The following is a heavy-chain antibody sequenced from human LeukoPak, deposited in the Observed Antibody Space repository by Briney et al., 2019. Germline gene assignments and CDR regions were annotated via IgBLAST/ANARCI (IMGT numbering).Heavy chain of an antibody. CDR3: ARVDSSSWYSFYYYYGMDV. J-gene: IGHJ6*02. CDR2: IYSGGNT. V-gene: IGHV3-53*01. Sequence: PGGSLRLSCAVSGFTVSSNYMSWVRQAPGKGLEWVSVIYSGGNTYYADSVKGRFTISRDNSKSTLYLQMNSLRAEDTAVYYCARVDSSSWYSFYYYYGMDVWGQGTTVTVSS. D-gene: IGHD6-13*01. CDR1: GFTVSSNY.